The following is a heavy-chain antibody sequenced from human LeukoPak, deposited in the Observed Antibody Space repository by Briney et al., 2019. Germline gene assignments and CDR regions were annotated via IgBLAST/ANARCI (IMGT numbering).Heavy chain of an antibody. J-gene: IGHJ4*02. D-gene: IGHD2-15*01. CDR3: AREGHGYCSGGSCATDFDY. CDR2: IYYSGST. V-gene: IGHV4-39*02. Sequence: SETLSLTCTVSGGSISSSSYYWGWLRQPPGKGLEWIGTIYYSGSTYYNPSLKSRVTISVDTSKNQFSLKLSSVTAADTAVYYCAREGHGYCSGGSCATDFDYWGQGTLVTVSS. CDR1: GGSISSSSYY.